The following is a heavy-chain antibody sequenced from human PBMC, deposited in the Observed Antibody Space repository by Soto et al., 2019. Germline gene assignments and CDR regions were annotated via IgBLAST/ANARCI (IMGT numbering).Heavy chain of an antibody. CDR2: IYYRGSA. CDR1: GGSSSSSSHY. V-gene: IGHV4-39*01. Sequence: SETLSVTXSVSGGSSSSSSHYWGWIRQSPGKGLDWIGSIYYRGSAYYNPSLKSRVTISVDTSKNQFSLKLRSVTAADTSVYYCARHPGIAAHFDFWGQGTLVTVSS. D-gene: IGHD6-13*01. J-gene: IGHJ4*02. CDR3: ARHPGIAAHFDF.